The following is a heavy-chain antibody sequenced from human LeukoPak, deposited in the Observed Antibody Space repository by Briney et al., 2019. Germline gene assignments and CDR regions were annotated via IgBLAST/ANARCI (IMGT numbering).Heavy chain of an antibody. CDR1: GYTFVNYA. CDR3: ARDQTTVVTRAGHY. D-gene: IGHD4-23*01. Sequence: GASVKVSCKTSGYTFVNYAMHWVRQAPGQGLEWMGWINTVNGDPRYSQNFQGRVTITRDTSASTAYMELSSLTSEDTAVYYCARDQTTVVTRAGHYWGQGTLVTVSS. J-gene: IGHJ4*02. V-gene: IGHV1-3*04. CDR2: INTVNGDP.